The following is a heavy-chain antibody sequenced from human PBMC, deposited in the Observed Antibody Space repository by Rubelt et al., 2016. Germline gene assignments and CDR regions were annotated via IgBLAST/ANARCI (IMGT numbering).Heavy chain of an antibody. D-gene: IGHD6-13*01. CDR3: AREGSSRAVDY. CDR2: INWNGGST. V-gene: IGHV3-20*01. J-gene: IGHJ4*02. Sequence: EWVSGINWNGGSTGYADSVKGRFTISRDNAKNSLYLQMNSLRAEDTALYHCAREGSSRAVDYWGQGTLVTVSS.